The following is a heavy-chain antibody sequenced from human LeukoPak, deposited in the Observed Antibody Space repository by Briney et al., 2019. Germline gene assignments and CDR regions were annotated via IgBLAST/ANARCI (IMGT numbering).Heavy chain of an antibody. Sequence: PSETLSLTCTVSGGSISSYYWSWIRQPAGKGLEWIGYIYYSGSTNYNPSLKSRVTISVDTSKNQFSLKLSSVTAADTAVYYCAREARWELLSRSQFDYWGQGTLVTVSS. CDR2: IYYSGST. J-gene: IGHJ4*02. V-gene: IGHV4-59*01. CDR1: GGSISSYY. CDR3: AREARWELLSRSQFDY. D-gene: IGHD1-26*01.